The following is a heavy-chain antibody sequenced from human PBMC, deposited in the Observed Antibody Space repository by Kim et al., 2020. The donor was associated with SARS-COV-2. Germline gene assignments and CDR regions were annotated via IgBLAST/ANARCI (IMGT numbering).Heavy chain of an antibody. CDR1: GFTFDDYA. CDR2: ISWNSGSI. CDR3: AATPSSSPISYYYYGMDV. J-gene: IGHJ6*02. D-gene: IGHD6-6*01. V-gene: IGHV3-9*01. Sequence: GGSLRLSCAASGFTFDDYAMHWVRQAPGKGLEWVSGISWNSGSIGYADSVKGRFTISRDNAKNSLYLQMNSLRAEDTALYYCAATPSSSPISYYYYGMDVWGQGTTVTVSS.